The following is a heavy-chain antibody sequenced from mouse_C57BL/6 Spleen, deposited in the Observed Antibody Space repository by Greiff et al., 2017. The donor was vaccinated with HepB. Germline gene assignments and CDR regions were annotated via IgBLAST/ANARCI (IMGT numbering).Heavy chain of an antibody. CDR2: ISSGSSTI. CDR1: GFTFSDYG. J-gene: IGHJ3*01. Sequence: DVMLVESGGGLVKPGGSLKLSCAASGFTFSDYGMHWVRQAPEKGLEWVAYISSGSSTIYYADTVKGRFTIARDNAKNTLFLQMTSLRSEDTAMYYCAKLLTGSFAYWGQGTLVTVSA. V-gene: IGHV5-17*01. CDR3: AKLLTGSFAY. D-gene: IGHD4-1*01.